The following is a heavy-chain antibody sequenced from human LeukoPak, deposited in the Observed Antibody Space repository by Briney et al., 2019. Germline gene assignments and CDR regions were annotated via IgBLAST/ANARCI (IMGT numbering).Heavy chain of an antibody. D-gene: IGHD5-18*01. CDR3: ARSEVDTAMVNAYYYYGMDV. CDR2: IYYRGST. V-gene: IGHV4-59*08. J-gene: IGHJ6*02. Sequence: SETLSLTCTVSGGSISSYYWSWIRQPPGKGLEWIGYIYYRGSTNYNPSLKSRVTISVDTSKNQFSLKLSSVTAADTAVYYCARSEVDTAMVNAYYYYGMDVWGQGTTVTVSS. CDR1: GGSISSYY.